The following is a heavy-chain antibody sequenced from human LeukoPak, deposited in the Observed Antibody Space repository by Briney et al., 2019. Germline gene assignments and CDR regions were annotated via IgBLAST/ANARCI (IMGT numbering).Heavy chain of an antibody. V-gene: IGHV1-8*01. J-gene: IGHJ3*02. D-gene: IGHD3-3*01. CDR2: MNPNSGNT. CDR3: ARALPPSVFYDFWSGYPNAFDI. CDR1: GYTFTSYD. Sequence: VASVKVSCKASGYTFTSYDINWVRQATGQGLEWMGWMNPNSGNTGYAQKFQGRVTITRNTSISTAYMELSSLRSEDTAVYYCARALPPSVFYDFWSGYPNAFDIWGQGTMVTVSS.